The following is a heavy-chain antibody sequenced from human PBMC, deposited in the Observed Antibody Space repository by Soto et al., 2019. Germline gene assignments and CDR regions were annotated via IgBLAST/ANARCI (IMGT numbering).Heavy chain of an antibody. CDR3: ARGPILSTMTRDY. CDR1: GYTFTSYD. J-gene: IGHJ4*02. CDR2: MNPNSGST. D-gene: IGHD3-22*01. Sequence: ASVKVSCKASGYTFTSYDINWVRQATGQGLEWMGWMNPNSGSTGYAQKFQGRVTMTRNTSISTAYMELSSLRSEDTAVYYCARGPILSTMTRDYWGQGTLVTVSS. V-gene: IGHV1-8*01.